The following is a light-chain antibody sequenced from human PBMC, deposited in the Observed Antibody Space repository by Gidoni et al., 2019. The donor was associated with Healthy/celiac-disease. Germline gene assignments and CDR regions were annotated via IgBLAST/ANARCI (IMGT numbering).Light chain of an antibody. V-gene: IGKV3-20*01. CDR2: GAS. CDR3: QQYGSSP. CDR1: QSVSSSY. J-gene: IGKJ4*01. Sequence: ENVLTQSPGTLSLSPGERATLSCRASQSVSSSYLAWYQQKPGQAPRLLIYGASSRATGIPDRFSGSCSGTYFPLTISRLEPEDFAVYYCQQYGSSPFGGGTKVEIK.